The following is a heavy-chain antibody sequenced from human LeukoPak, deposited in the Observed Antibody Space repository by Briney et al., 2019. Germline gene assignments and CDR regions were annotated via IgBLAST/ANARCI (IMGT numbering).Heavy chain of an antibody. J-gene: IGHJ6*03. D-gene: IGHD5-18*01. CDR3: ARGGSLYSYGLYFSDFYLGV. Sequence: PSETLSLTCTVSGGSISRSSYYWGWIRQPPGKGLEWIGRIYYSGSTYYNPSLKSRVTISVDTSKNQFSLKLSSVTAADTAVYYSARGGSLYSYGLYFSDFYLGVWENGTTVTVSS. CDR1: GGSISRSSYY. V-gene: IGHV4-39*07. CDR2: IYYSGST.